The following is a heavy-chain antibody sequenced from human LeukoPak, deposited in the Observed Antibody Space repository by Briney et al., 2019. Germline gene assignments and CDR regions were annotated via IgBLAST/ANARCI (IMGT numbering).Heavy chain of an antibody. D-gene: IGHD5-12*01. J-gene: IGHJ4*02. V-gene: IGHV3-7*01. CDR2: IKQDGSEK. CDR3: ARDYGYAGFDY. CDR1: GFAFSYFW. Sequence: GGSLRLSCAGSGFAFSYFWMGWVRQAPGKGLEWVANIKQDGSEKYYVESVRGRFTVSRDNAKNSLYLQMNSLRAEDTAVYYCARDYGYAGFDYWGQGTLVTVSS.